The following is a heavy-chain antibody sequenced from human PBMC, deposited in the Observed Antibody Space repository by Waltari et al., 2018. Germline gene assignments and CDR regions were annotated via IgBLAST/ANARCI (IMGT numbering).Heavy chain of an antibody. CDR1: GCKFTDYW. J-gene: IGHJ5*02. Sequence: EGQLVQSGGGLVQPGGSLSLCCLASGCKFTDYWMRWVRQAPGKGLEWVANIKQDGTEKYYVDSVKGRFSVFRDDSINALYLQMDSLRGEDTAVYFCARERNWNLGFDPWGQGTLVTVSS. D-gene: IGHD1-7*01. CDR3: ARERNWNLGFDP. CDR2: IKQDGTEK. V-gene: IGHV3-7*03.